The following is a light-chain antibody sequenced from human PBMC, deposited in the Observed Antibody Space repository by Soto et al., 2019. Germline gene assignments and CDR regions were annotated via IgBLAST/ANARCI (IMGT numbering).Light chain of an antibody. CDR2: GAS. Sequence: EIVLTQSPGTLSLSPGERDTLSCRASQFIISSYLAWFQQKPGQAPRLLIYGASSRATGIPDRFSGSGSGTDFTLTISRLEPEDFAVYYCQQYGSSPLTFGPGTKVDI. J-gene: IGKJ3*01. V-gene: IGKV3-20*01. CDR3: QQYGSSPLT. CDR1: QFIISSY.